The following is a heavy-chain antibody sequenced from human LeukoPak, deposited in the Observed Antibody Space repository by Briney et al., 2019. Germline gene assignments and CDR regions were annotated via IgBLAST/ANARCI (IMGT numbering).Heavy chain of an antibody. CDR1: GFTFGDYA. J-gene: IGHJ4*02. Sequence: GRSLRLSCTASGFTFGDYAMSWFRQAPGKGLEWVGFIRSKAYGGTTEYAASVKGRFTISRDDSKSIAYLQMNGLKTEDTAVYYCTRDQQLVPFFFDYWGQGTLVTVSS. V-gene: IGHV3-49*03. D-gene: IGHD6-13*01. CDR2: IRSKAYGGTT. CDR3: TRDQQLVPFFFDY.